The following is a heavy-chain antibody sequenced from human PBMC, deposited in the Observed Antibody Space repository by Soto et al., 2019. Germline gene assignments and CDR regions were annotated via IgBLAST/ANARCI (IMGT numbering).Heavy chain of an antibody. CDR3: GKGVDALTTEVVIRNFDY. J-gene: IGHJ4*02. V-gene: IGHV3-23*01. D-gene: IGHD3-22*01. CDR1: GFTFSNYG. Sequence: EVQLLESGGGLAQPGGSLRLSCAASGFTFSNYGMTWVRQAPGKGLEWVSGISGSGNNTFYADAVKGRFAISRDNSKNTLYLQMNSLRAEDTAVYYWGKGVDALTTEVVIRNFDYWGQGTLVTVSS. CDR2: ISGSGNNT.